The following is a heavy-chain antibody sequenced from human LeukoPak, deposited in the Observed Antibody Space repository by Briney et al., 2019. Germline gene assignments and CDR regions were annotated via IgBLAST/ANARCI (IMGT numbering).Heavy chain of an antibody. CDR1: GGSLCAYN. D-gene: IGHD4/OR15-4a*01. CDR2: IYYSGST. J-gene: IGHJ4*02. V-gene: IGHV4-59*01. CDR3: ARESHGASYYFDY. Sequence: SETLSLTCTVCGGSLCAYNGSWIPQPPEKGLEWIGYIYYSGSTNYNPSLKSRVTISVDTSKNQFSLKLSSVTAADTAVYYCARESHGASYYFDYWGQGTLVTVSS.